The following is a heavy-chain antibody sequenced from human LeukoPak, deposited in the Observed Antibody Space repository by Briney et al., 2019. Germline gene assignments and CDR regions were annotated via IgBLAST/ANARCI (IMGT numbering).Heavy chain of an antibody. CDR3: ARGPSQRSTMIVVVIKGFDI. V-gene: IGHV4-34*01. Sequence: PSETLSLTCAVYGGSFSGYYWSWIRQPPGKGLEWIGEINHSGSTNYNPSLKSRVTISVDMSKNQFSLKLSSVTAADTAVYYCARGPSQRSTMIVVVIKGFDIWGQGTMVTVSS. CDR2: INHSGST. J-gene: IGHJ3*02. D-gene: IGHD3-22*01. CDR1: GGSFSGYY.